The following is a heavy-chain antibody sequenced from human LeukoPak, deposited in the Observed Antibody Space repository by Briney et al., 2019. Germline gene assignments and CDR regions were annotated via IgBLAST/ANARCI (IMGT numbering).Heavy chain of an antibody. CDR3: AGFSHKGV. J-gene: IGHJ6*02. V-gene: IGHV3-66*01. CDR1: GFTVSNNY. CDR2: IYSGGST. Sequence: GGSLRLSCAASGFTVSNNYMSWVRQAPGKGLEWVALIYSGGSTYYADFVKGRFTISRDNSKNTLYLQMSSLRAEDTAVYYCAGFSHKGVWGQGTTVTVSS.